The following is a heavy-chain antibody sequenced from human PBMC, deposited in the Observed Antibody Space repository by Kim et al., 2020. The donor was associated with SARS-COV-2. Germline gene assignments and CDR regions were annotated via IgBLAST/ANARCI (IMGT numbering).Heavy chain of an antibody. Sequence: SETLSLTCAVYGVSFSGYYWSWIRQPPGKGLEWIGEINHSGSTNYNPSLKSRVTISVDTSKNQFSLKLSSVTAADTAVYYCARVMNRGYSSSWYYYWGQGTLVPVSS. J-gene: IGHJ4*02. CDR3: ARVMNRGYSSSWYYY. CDR2: INHSGST. CDR1: GVSFSGYY. V-gene: IGHV4-34*01. D-gene: IGHD6-13*01.